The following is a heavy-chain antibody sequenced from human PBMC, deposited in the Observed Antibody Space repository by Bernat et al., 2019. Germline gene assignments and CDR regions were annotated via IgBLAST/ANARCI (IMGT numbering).Heavy chain of an antibody. CDR3: ARGSSGSYYNPLYGMDV. CDR1: GYTFTSYY. J-gene: IGHJ6*02. V-gene: IGHV1-46*01. Sequence: QVQLVQSGAEVKKPGASVKVSCKASGYTFTSYYMHWVRQAPGQGLEWMGIINPSGGSTSYAQKFQGRVTMTRDTSTSTVYMELSSLRSEDTVVYYCARGSSGSYYNPLYGMDVWGQGTTVTVSS. D-gene: IGHD3-10*01. CDR2: INPSGGST.